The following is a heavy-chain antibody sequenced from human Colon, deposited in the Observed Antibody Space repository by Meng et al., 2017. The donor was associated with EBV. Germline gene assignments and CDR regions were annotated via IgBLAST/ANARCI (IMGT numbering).Heavy chain of an antibody. D-gene: IGHD2-21*01. V-gene: IGHV4-4*02. CDR2: VYHTGST. J-gene: IGHJ4*02. Sequence: QLQESGPGLVKPSDTLSLTCPVSGGSISSRHWWTWVRQPPGKGLEWIGEVYHTGSTKYNPSLKSRLTISVDKSKNQFSLNLTSVTAADTAVYYCARVWQSLTAFFDSWGQGTLVTVSS. CDR1: GGSISSRHW. CDR3: ARVWQSLTAFFDS.